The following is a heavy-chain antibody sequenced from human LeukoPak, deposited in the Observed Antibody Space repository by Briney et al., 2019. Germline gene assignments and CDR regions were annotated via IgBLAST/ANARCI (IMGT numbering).Heavy chain of an antibody. CDR3: ARVRAVTKFRKPRYYYMDV. CDR2: IYYSGST. Sequence: PSETLSLTCTVSDGSISSSSYYWGWIRQPPGKGLEWIGTIYYSGSTYYNPSLKSRLTISLDTSNNQFSLKLSSVTAADTAVYYCARVRAVTKFRKPRYYYMDVWGKGTTVTVSS. J-gene: IGHJ6*03. D-gene: IGHD4-17*01. V-gene: IGHV4-39*07. CDR1: DGSISSSSYY.